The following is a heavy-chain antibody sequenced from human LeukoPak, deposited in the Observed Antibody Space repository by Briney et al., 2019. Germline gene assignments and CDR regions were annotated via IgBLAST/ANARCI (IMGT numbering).Heavy chain of an antibody. D-gene: IGHD3-22*01. CDR3: ARDPAPYSDLHKLDY. V-gene: IGHV1-69*13. J-gene: IGHJ4*02. Sequence: ASVKVSCKASGGTFSSYAISWVRQAPGQGLEWMGGIVPIFGTANYAQKFQGRVTITADESTSTAYMELSSLRSEDTAVYYCARDPAPYSDLHKLDYWGQGTLVTVSS. CDR2: IVPIFGTA. CDR1: GGTFSSYA.